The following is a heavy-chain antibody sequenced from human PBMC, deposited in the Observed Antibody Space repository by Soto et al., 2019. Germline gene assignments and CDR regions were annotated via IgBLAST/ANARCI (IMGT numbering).Heavy chain of an antibody. Sequence: ASVKVSCKASVYTFTSYGISWVRQTPGQGLEWMGWISAYNGNTNYAQKLQGRVTMTTDTSTSTAYMELRSLRSDDTAVYYCARGSSSWYQTLIVYWGQGTLVTVSS. J-gene: IGHJ4*02. V-gene: IGHV1-18*04. CDR1: VYTFTSYG. CDR3: ARGSSSWYQTLIVY. CDR2: ISAYNGNT. D-gene: IGHD6-13*01.